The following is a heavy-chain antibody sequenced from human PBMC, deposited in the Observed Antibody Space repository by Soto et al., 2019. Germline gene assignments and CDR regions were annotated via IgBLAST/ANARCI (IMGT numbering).Heavy chain of an antibody. D-gene: IGHD3-22*01. CDR3: ARDRVTMIVVGLDAFDI. J-gene: IGHJ3*02. CDR2: IWYDGSNK. CDR1: GFTFSSYG. V-gene: IGHV3-33*01. Sequence: LRLSCAASGFTFSSYGMHWVRQAPGKGLEWVAVIWYDGSNKYYADSVKGRFTISRDNSKNTLYLQMNSLRAEDTAVYYCARDRVTMIVVGLDAFDIWGQGTMVTVSS.